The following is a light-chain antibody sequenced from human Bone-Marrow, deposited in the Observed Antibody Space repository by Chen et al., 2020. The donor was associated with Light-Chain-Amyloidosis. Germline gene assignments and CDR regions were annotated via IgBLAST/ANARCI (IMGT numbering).Light chain of an antibody. CDR2: GSS. J-gene: IGKJ4*01. Sequence: EIVLTQSPGTLSLSPGEGANHSCRASQTISSNYLTWYQQKFGQAPRLLIYGSSSSATGIPDRFTGSVSGTDFTLTINRLEPEDFAMYYCQQYGRSPLTFGGGTKVEIK. CDR1: QTISSNY. CDR3: QQYGRSPLT. V-gene: IGKV3-20*01.